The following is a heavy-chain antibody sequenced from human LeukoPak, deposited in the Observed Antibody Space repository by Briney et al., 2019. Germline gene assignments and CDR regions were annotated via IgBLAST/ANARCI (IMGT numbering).Heavy chain of an antibody. D-gene: IGHD2-2*02. CDR2: MNEDGSEK. V-gene: IGHV3-7*01. J-gene: IGHJ4*02. CDR1: GFTFSTYW. Sequence: GGSLRLSCAASGFTFSTYWVSWVRQAPGKGLEWVANMNEDGSEKYYVDSVKGRFTISRDNAKNSLYLQMNSLRAEDTAVYYCARGVYQLDYWGQGTLVTVSS. CDR3: ARGVYQLDY.